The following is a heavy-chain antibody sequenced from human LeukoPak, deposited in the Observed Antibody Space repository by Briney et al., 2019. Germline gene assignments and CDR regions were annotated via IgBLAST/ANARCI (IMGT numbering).Heavy chain of an antibody. Sequence: PGGSLRLSCVVSGFTFSSYGMHWVRQAPGKGLEWVAVIWYDGSNKYYADSVKGRFTISRDNSKNTLYLQMNSLRAEDTAVYYCARDHGSGWYGGNYWGQGTLVTVSS. CDR2: IWYDGSNK. J-gene: IGHJ4*02. CDR3: ARDHGSGWYGGNY. CDR1: GFTFSSYG. D-gene: IGHD6-19*01. V-gene: IGHV3-33*08.